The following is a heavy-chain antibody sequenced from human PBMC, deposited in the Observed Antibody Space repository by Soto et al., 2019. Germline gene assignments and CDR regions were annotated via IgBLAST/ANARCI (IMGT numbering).Heavy chain of an antibody. CDR3: ARGGWSVDV. V-gene: IGHV4-59*01. CDR1: GGSFSGFY. Sequence: SETLSLTCTVSGGSFSGFYWSWIRQSPGKRLEWIGYIHYTGRTDYNPSLKSRVSISLDTSRNQVSLKLTSVTAADTAVYSCARGGWSVDVWGRGTLVTVSS. D-gene: IGHD5-12*01. CDR2: IHYTGRT. J-gene: IGHJ4*02.